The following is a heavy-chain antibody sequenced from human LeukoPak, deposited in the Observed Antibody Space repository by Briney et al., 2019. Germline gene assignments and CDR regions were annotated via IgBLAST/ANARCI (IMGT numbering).Heavy chain of an antibody. Sequence: SETLSLTCAVYGGSFSGYYWSWIRQPPGKGLEWIGEINHSGSTNYNPSLKSRVTISVDTSKNQFSLKLSSVTAADTAVYYCARDSRRDGYSLDYWGRGTLVTVSS. D-gene: IGHD5-24*01. CDR1: GGSFSGYY. J-gene: IGHJ4*02. CDR2: INHSGST. CDR3: ARDSRRDGYSLDY. V-gene: IGHV4-34*01.